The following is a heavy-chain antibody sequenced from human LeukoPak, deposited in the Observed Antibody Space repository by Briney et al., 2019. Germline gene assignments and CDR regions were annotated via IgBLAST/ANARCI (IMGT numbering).Heavy chain of an antibody. D-gene: IGHD2-2*01. CDR3: AREGGDCSSTSCSTGAFDI. CDR2: INPNSGGT. V-gene: IGHV1-2*02. J-gene: IGHJ3*02. CDR1: GYTFTGYY. Sequence: ASVKVSCKASGYTFTGYYMHWVRRAPGQGLEWMGWINPNSGGTNYAQKFQGRVTMTRDTSISTAYMELSRLRSDDTAVYYCAREGGDCSSTSCSTGAFDIWGQGTMVTVSS.